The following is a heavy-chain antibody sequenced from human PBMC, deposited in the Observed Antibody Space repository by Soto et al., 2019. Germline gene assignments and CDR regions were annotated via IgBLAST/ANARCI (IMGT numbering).Heavy chain of an antibody. J-gene: IGHJ6*02. Sequence: QVQLVESGGGVVQPGRSLRLSCAASGFTFSSYGMHWVRQAPGKGLEWVAVISYDGSNKYYADSVKGRFTISRDNSKNTLYLQMNSLRAEDTAVYYCAKDKRYCSSTSCYSPRYYYYGMDVWGQGTTVTVSS. CDR1: GFTFSSYG. V-gene: IGHV3-30*18. D-gene: IGHD2-2*02. CDR2: ISYDGSNK. CDR3: AKDKRYCSSTSCYSPRYYYYGMDV.